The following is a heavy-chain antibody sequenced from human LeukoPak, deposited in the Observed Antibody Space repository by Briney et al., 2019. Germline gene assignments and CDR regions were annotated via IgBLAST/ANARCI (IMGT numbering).Heavy chain of an antibody. CDR2: IIPIFGTA. J-gene: IGHJ2*01. D-gene: IGHD2-21*02. V-gene: IGHV1-69*13. Sequence: ASVKVSCKASGYTFTGYYMHWVRQAPGQGLEWMGGIIPIFGTANYAQKFQGRVTITVDESTSTAYMELSSLRSEDTAVYYCARVVNVVVTAIYWYFDLWGRGTLVTVSS. CDR1: GYTFTGYY. CDR3: ARVVNVVVTAIYWYFDL.